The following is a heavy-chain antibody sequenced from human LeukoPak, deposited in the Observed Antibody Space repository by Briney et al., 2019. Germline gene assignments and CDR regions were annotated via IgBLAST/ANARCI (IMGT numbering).Heavy chain of an antibody. CDR1: GYTFTAYY. CDR2: INPDSGGT. V-gene: IGHV1-2*02. Sequence: GASVKVSCKASGYTFTAYYIHWVRQAPGQGLEWMGWINPDSGGTNYAQKFQGRVTMTRDTSISTAYMELSRLRSDDTAVYYCARDLFEDMARVDYWGQGTLVTVSS. J-gene: IGHJ4*02. D-gene: IGHD3-16*01. CDR3: ARDLFEDMARVDY.